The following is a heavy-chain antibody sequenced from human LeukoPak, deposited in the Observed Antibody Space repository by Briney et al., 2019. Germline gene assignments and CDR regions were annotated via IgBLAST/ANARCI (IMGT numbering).Heavy chain of an antibody. D-gene: IGHD2-15*01. Sequence: SETLSLTCTVSGGSISSYYWSWIRQPPGKGLEWIGYIYYSGRTNYNPSLKSRVTISVDTSKNQFSPKLSSVTAADTAVYYCARGRINTDYWGQGTLVTVSS. V-gene: IGHV4-59*01. CDR2: IYYSGRT. CDR1: GGSISSYY. CDR3: ARGRINTDY. J-gene: IGHJ4*02.